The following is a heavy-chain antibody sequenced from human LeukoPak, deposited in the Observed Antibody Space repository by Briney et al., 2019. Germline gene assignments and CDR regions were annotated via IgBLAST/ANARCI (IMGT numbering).Heavy chain of an antibody. J-gene: IGHJ4*02. D-gene: IGHD2-8*01. V-gene: IGHV3-15*01. CDR1: GFTFSNAW. CDR3: TTDAPTYCTNGKSYTGGNFDY. Sequence: GGSLRLSCAVSGFTFSNAWMSWVRQAPGKGLEWIGRIKSKTAGGTTDYAAPVKGRFTISRDDSQNTLYLQMNSLQIEDTGVYYCTTDAPTYCTNGKSYTGGNFDYWGQGTLVTVSS. CDR2: IKSKTAGGTT.